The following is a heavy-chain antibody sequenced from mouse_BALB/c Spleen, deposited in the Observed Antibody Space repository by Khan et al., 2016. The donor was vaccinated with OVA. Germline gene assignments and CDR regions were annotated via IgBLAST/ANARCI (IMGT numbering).Heavy chain of an antibody. CDR3: ARRDYDMDD. J-gene: IGHJ4*01. V-gene: IGHV1-54*01. CDR1: GYAFTNYL. Sequence: QVQLQQSGAELVRPGTSVKVSCKASGYAFTNYLIEWVKQRPGQGLEWIGVINPGSGGPNYNEKFKVKATLTADKSSSTAYMQLSSLTSDDSAFCFCARRDYDMDDWGQGTLVTVSS. CDR2: INPGSGGP.